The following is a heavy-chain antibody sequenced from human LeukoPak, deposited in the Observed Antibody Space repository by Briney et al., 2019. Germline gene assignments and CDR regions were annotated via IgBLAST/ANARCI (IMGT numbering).Heavy chain of an antibody. D-gene: IGHD1-14*01. CDR2: IWYDGSNK. J-gene: IGHJ6*02. Sequence: PGGSLRLSCAASGFTFSSYSMNWVRQAPGKGLEWVAVIWYDGSNKYYVDSVKGRFTISRDNSKNTLYLQMNSLRAEDTALYYCAKRDNSPYGMDVWGQGTTVTVSS. CDR1: GFTFSSYS. CDR3: AKRDNSPYGMDV. V-gene: IGHV3-33*06.